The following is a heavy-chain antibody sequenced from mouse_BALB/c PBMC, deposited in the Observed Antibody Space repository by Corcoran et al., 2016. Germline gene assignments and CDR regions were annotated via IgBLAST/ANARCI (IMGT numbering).Heavy chain of an antibody. CDR1: GFTFSIYW. CDR3: ARVRGVAGTFVY. D-gene: IGHD3-3*01. CDR2: IKQDESEK. V-gene: IGHV5-17*01. J-gene: IGHJ4*01. Sequence: EVQLVESGGGLVQPGGSLRLSCAASGFTFSIYWMSWVRQAPGKGREWVANIKQDESEKYYVDSAKGRFTISRDNAKTALYLQMNSLRAEDTAVYYCARVRGVAGTFVYWGQGTPVTVSS.